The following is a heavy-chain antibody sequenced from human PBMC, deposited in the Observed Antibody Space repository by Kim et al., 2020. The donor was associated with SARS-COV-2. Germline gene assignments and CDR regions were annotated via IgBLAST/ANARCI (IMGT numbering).Heavy chain of an antibody. CDR2: IYYSGST. J-gene: IGHJ4*02. Sequence: SETLSLTCTVSGGSISSSSYYWGWIRQPPGKGLEWIGSIYYSGSTYYNPSLKSRVTISVDTSKNQFSLKLSSVTAADTAVYYCARYCSSTSCYSKGTFDYWGQGTLVTVSS. V-gene: IGHV4-39*01. D-gene: IGHD2-2*01. CDR3: ARYCSSTSCYSKGTFDY. CDR1: GGSISSSSYY.